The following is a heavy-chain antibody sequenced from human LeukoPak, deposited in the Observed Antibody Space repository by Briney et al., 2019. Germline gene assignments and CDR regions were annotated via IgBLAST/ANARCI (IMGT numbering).Heavy chain of an antibody. V-gene: IGHV3-21*04. D-gene: IGHD2-2*01. J-gene: IGHJ4*02. CDR3: AHGSMYQLDY. Sequence: PGGSLRLSCAASGFSFSSFSMNWVRQAPGKGLEWVSYISGGSSFTYYVDSVKGRFTISRDNAKNSLYLQMNSLRAEDTAVYYCAHGSMYQLDYWGQGTLVTVSS. CDR2: ISGGSSFT. CDR1: GFSFSSFS.